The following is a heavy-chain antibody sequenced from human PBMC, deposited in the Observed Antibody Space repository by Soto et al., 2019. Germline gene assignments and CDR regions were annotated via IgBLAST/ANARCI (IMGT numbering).Heavy chain of an antibody. V-gene: IGHV3-30-3*01. D-gene: IGHD3-22*01. CDR3: ARDPESYYDSDAYSYTYFDC. CDR1: GFTFNRFA. J-gene: IGHJ4*02. CDR2: ISYDGNNR. Sequence: HPGGSLRLSCAASGFTFNRFAMHWVRQAPGKGLEWVSVISYDGNNRYYADSVKGRFIISRDNSRNTLILQMSSLRAEDTAMYFCARDPESYYDSDAYSYTYFDCWGQGTLVTVSS.